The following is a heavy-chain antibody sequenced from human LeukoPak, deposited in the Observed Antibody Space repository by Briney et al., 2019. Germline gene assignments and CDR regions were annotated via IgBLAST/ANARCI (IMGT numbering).Heavy chain of an antibody. CDR1: GLTFSSSA. D-gene: IGHD3-9*01. Sequence: PGGSPRLSCAASGLTFSSSAMSWVRRAPGKGLEWVSGVSGSGGTTYHADSVKGRFTISRDNSKNTLYLRMNRLRADDTAVYYCAKFRGYDILTGYPNLYYFDYWGQGTLVTVSS. CDR2: VSGSGGTT. V-gene: IGHV3-23*01. J-gene: IGHJ4*02. CDR3: AKFRGYDILTGYPNLYYFDY.